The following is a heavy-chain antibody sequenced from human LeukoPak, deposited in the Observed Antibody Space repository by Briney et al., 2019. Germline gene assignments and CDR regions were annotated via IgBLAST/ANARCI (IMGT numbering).Heavy chain of an antibody. D-gene: IGHD5-18*01. Sequence: GASVKVSCKASGYTFTAYYMYWVRRAPGQGLECMGRINPNSGGTNYAQKFQGRVTMTRDTSISTAYMELSRLRSDDTAVYYCATSSEGGYSYGSDIDYWGQGTLVTVSS. CDR3: ATSSEGGYSYGSDIDY. J-gene: IGHJ4*02. CDR2: INPNSGGT. CDR1: GYTFTAYY. V-gene: IGHV1-2*06.